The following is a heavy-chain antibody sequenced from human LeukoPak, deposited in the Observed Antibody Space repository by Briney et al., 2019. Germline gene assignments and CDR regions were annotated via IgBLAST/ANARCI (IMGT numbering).Heavy chain of an antibody. J-gene: IGHJ4*02. CDR1: GYSISSGYY. V-gene: IGHV4-38-2*02. D-gene: IGHD5-18*01. CDR3: ARDRTGRNTAQDDY. CDR2: IYYTGGT. Sequence: SETLSLTCSVSGYSISSGYYWGWIRQPPGRGLEWIGSIYYTGGTLYNPSLKSRVSMSVDTSTNQFSLKLTSVTAADPAVYYCARDRTGRNTAQDDYWGQGTLVTVSS.